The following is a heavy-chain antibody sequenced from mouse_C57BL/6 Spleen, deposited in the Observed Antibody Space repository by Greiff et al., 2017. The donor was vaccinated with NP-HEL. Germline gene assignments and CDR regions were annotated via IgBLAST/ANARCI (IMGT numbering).Heavy chain of an antibody. CDR2: IYPGDGDT. V-gene: IGHV1-82*01. CDR3: ARSDGNYYFDY. Sequence: QVQLQQSGPELVKPGASVKISCKASGYAFSSSWMNWVKQRPGKGLEWIGRIYPGDGDTNYNGKFKGKATLTADKSSSTAYMQLSNLTSEDSAVYFCARSDGNYYFDYWGQGTTLTVSS. J-gene: IGHJ2*01. D-gene: IGHD2-1*01. CDR1: GYAFSSSW.